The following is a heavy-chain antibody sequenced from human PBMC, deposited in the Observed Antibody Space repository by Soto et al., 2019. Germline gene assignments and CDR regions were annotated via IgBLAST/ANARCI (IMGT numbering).Heavy chain of an antibody. Sequence: EVQLLESGGGLVQPGGSLRLSCAASGFTFSSYAMSWVRQAPGKGLEWGSAISGSGGSTYYADSVKGRFTISRDNSKNTLYLQMNSLRAEDTAVYYCAKSLRYFDWLFSAEYFQHWGQGTLVTVSS. D-gene: IGHD3-9*01. CDR2: ISGSGGST. V-gene: IGHV3-23*01. J-gene: IGHJ1*01. CDR1: GFTFSSYA. CDR3: AKSLRYFDWLFSAEYFQH.